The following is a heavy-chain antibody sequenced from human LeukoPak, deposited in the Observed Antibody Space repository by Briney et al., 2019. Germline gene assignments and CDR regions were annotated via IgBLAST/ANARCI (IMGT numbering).Heavy chain of an antibody. J-gene: IGHJ4*02. CDR1: GGSISSGGYY. CDR2: IYYSGST. D-gene: IGHD3-22*01. Sequence: PSETLSLTCTVSGGSISSGGYYWSWIRQHPGKGLEWIGYIYYSGSTYYNPSLKSRVTISVDTSKNQFSLKLSSVTAADTAVYYCARAPIVVVKSTVEYYFDYWGQGTLVTVSP. V-gene: IGHV4-31*03. CDR3: ARAPIVVVKSTVEYYFDY.